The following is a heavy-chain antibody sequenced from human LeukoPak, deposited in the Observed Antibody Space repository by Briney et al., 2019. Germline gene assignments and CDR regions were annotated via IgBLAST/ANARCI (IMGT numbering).Heavy chain of an antibody. D-gene: IGHD5-12*01. CDR3: ATVEYSGYDIFDY. CDR1: GYTFTGYY. J-gene: IGHJ4*02. V-gene: IGHV1-2*02. CDR2: INPNSGGT. Sequence: ASVKVSCKASGYTFTGYYMHWVRQAPGRGLEWMGWINPNSGGTNYAQKFQGRVTMTRDTSISTAYMELSRLRSDDTAVYYCATVEYSGYDIFDYWGQGTLVTVSS.